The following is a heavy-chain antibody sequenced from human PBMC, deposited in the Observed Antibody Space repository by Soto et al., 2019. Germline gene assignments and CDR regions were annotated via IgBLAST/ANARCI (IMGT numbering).Heavy chain of an antibody. J-gene: IGHJ3*02. V-gene: IGHV1-18*01. CDR2: ISAYNGNT. CDR1: GYTFTSYG. Sequence: GASVKVSCKASGYTFTSYGISWVRQAPGQGLEWMGWISAYNGNTIYAQKFQGRVTMTEDTSTDTAYMELSSLRSEDTAVYYSATDQMEGAHDAFDIWGQGTMVTVSS. D-gene: IGHD1-26*01. CDR3: ATDQMEGAHDAFDI.